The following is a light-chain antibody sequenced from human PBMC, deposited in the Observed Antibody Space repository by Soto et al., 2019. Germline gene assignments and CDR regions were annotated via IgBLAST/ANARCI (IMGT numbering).Light chain of an antibody. V-gene: IGLV2-11*01. CDR2: DVS. J-gene: IGLJ2*01. Sequence: QSALTQPRSVSGSPGQSVTISCTGTSSDVGGYNFVSWYQQHPGKAPKLMIYDVSKRPSGVPDRFSGSKSGNTASLTISGLQAEIGADYYGCSYPGIYHLLFGGGPKVTVL. CDR3: CSYPGIYHLL. CDR1: SSDVGGYNF.